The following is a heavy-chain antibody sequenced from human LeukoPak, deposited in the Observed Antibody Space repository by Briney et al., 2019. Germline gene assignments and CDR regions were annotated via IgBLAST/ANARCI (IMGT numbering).Heavy chain of an antibody. Sequence: ASVTVSFTASGYTFTIYAMNWVRQAPGQGLEWMGWINTNTGNPTCAQGFTGRFVFSLDTSVSTAYLQISSLKAEDTAVYYCARRQQLVPYYYYYGMDVWGQGTTVTVSS. J-gene: IGHJ6*02. CDR2: INTNTGNP. CDR3: ARRQQLVPYYYYYGMDV. D-gene: IGHD6-6*01. V-gene: IGHV7-4-1*02. CDR1: GYTFTIYA.